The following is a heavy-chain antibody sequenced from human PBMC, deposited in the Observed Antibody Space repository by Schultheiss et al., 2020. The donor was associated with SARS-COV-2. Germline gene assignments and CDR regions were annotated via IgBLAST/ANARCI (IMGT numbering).Heavy chain of an antibody. Sequence: GGSLRLSCAASGFTFSSYAMHWVRQAPGKGLEWVALIRYDGSNKFYADSVKGRFTISRDNSKNTVYMQMNSLRAEDTAVYYCGRDFFEQRIAAASIDYWGQGTLVTVSS. CDR1: GFTFSSYA. J-gene: IGHJ4*02. D-gene: IGHD6-13*01. CDR2: IRYDGSNK. V-gene: IGHV3-33*08. CDR3: GRDFFEQRIAAASIDY.